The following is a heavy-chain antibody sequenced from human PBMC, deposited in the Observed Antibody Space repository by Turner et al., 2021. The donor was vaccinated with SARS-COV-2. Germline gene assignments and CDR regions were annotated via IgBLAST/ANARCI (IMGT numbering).Heavy chain of an antibody. CDR2: ISSSGDTI. D-gene: IGHD3-16*01. J-gene: IGHJ4*02. CDR1: GFTFSDSS. V-gene: IGHV3-48*01. Sequence: EVQLVESGGGLVQPGGSLRLSCAAPGFTFSDSSMNWVRQAPGKGLEWISYISSSGDTIYYADSVKGRFTISRDHAKDSLYLQMNSLSAEDTAVYYCAKGRAPGDDYWGQGTLVTVSP. CDR3: AKGRAPGDDY.